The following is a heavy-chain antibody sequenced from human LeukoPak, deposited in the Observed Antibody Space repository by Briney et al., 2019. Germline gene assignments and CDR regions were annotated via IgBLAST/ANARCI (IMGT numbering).Heavy chain of an antibody. V-gene: IGHV4-30-4*01. Sequence: SQTLSLTCTVSGGSISSGDYYWSWIRQPPGKGLEWIAYLYYSGSTYYNPSLKSRVTMSADTSKNQLSLKLSSVTAADTAVYYCARPYYYDSRIDPWGQGILVTVSS. J-gene: IGHJ5*02. CDR1: GGSISSGDYY. CDR2: LYYSGST. CDR3: ARPYYYDSRIDP. D-gene: IGHD3-22*01.